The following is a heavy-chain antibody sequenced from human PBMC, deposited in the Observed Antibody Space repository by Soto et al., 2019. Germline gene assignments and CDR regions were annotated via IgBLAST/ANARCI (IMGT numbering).Heavy chain of an antibody. CDR1: GFTFSSYG. D-gene: IGHD3-10*01. Sequence: SLRLSCTASGFTFSSYGMHLVGQIRGKGLEWESFISYDGSNKYYADSVKGRFTISRDNSKNTLYLQMNSLRAEDTAVYYCAKPYYGSGSPLGVYYYYYGMDVWGQGTTVTVSS. CDR3: AKPYYGSGSPLGVYYYYYGMDV. V-gene: IGHV3-30*18. J-gene: IGHJ6*02. CDR2: ISYDGSNK.